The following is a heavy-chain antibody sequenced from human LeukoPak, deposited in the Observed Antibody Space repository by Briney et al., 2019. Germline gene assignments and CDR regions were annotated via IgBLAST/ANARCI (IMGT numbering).Heavy chain of an antibody. Sequence: SVKVSCKASGGTFSSYAISWVRQAPGQGLEWMGRIIPILGIANYAQKFQGRVTITADKSTSTAYMELSSLRSEDTAAYYCASLGGSGYWGQGTLVTVSS. J-gene: IGHJ4*02. CDR2: IIPILGIA. CDR1: GGTFSSYA. V-gene: IGHV1-69*04. D-gene: IGHD3-16*01. CDR3: ASLGGSGY.